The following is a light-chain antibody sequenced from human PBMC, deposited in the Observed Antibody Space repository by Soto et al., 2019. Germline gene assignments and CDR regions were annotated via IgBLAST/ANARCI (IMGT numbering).Light chain of an antibody. CDR2: DAS. CDR1: QSISGR. Sequence: DIQMTQSPSTLSASVRDRVTFTCWASQSISGRLAWYQQKPGKAPKLLIYDASTLESGVPSKFSGSGFGTEFTLTVSSLQPDDFATYYCQQYNSYPYTFGQGTQLEIK. V-gene: IGKV1-5*01. CDR3: QQYNSYPYT. J-gene: IGKJ2*01.